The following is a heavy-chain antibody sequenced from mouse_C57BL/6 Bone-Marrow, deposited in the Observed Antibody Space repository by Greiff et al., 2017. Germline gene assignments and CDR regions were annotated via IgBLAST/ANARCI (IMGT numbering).Heavy chain of an antibody. Sequence: QVQLQQSGAELVRPGTSVKVSCKASGYAFTNYLIEWVKQRPGQGLEWIGVINPGSGGTNYNEKFKGKATLTADKSSSTAYMQLSSLTSEDSAVYFCARKIQLRLRRWMDYWGQGTSVTVSS. D-gene: IGHD3-2*02. J-gene: IGHJ4*01. CDR1: GYAFTNYL. CDR3: ARKIQLRLRRWMDY. CDR2: INPGSGGT. V-gene: IGHV1-54*01.